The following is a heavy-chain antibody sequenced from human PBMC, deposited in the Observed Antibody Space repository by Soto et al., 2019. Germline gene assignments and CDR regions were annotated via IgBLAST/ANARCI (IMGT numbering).Heavy chain of an antibody. D-gene: IGHD6-6*01. V-gene: IGHV3-30*18. Sequence: QVQLVESGGGVVQPGRSLRLSCAASGFTFSSYGMHWVRQAPGKGLEWVAVISYDGSNKYYADSVKGRFTISRDNSKNTLYLRMNSLRAEDTAVYYGAKDQEYSSSISGMDVWGQGTTVTVSS. J-gene: IGHJ6*02. CDR1: GFTFSSYG. CDR2: ISYDGSNK. CDR3: AKDQEYSSSISGMDV.